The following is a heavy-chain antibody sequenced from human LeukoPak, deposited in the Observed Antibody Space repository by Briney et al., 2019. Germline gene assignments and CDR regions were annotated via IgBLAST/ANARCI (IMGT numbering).Heavy chain of an antibody. V-gene: IGHV3-23*01. CDR2: VSGSGGST. Sequence: GGSLRLSCAASGITFGNYAMSWVRQAPGKGLEWVSSVSGSGGSTYCADSVKGRFTVSRDNSKNTLYLQMNSLRAEDTAVYYCAKDRGSSGYYSTFDYWGQGTLVTVSS. J-gene: IGHJ4*02. CDR3: AKDRGSSGYYSTFDY. D-gene: IGHD3-22*01. CDR1: GITFGNYA.